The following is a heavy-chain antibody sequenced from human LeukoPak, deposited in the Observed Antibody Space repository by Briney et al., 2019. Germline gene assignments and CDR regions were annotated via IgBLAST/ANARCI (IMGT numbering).Heavy chain of an antibody. Sequence: PSETLSLTCTVSGGSISSGFYYWGWIRQTPGKGLEWIGTIYYSGATYYNPSLKSRVTISVDTSKNQFSLRVSSVIAADTALYYCARHIWLSTARPWFDPWGQGTLVTVSS. CDR2: IYYSGAT. J-gene: IGHJ5*02. D-gene: IGHD5-24*01. CDR1: GGSISSGFYY. V-gene: IGHV4-39*01. CDR3: ARHIWLSTARPWFDP.